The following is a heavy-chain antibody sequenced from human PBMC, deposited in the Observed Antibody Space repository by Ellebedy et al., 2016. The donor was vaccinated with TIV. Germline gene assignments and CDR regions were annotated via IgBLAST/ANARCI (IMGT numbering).Heavy chain of an antibody. CDR3: SSSGRRAFDI. CDR1: GFTFDDYA. V-gene: IGHV3-9*01. D-gene: IGHD6-19*01. Sequence: GGSLRLSCAASGFTFDDYAMHWVRQAPGKGLEWVSGISWNSGSIGYADSVKGRFTISRDNAKNSLYLQLNSLRAEDTAVYYCSSSGRRAFDIWGQGTMVTVSS. J-gene: IGHJ3*02. CDR2: ISWNSGSI.